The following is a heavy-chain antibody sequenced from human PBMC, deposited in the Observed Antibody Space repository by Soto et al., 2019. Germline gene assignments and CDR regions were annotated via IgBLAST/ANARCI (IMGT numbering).Heavy chain of an antibody. J-gene: IGHJ5*02. CDR3: AREACISTICSIGDRGFDP. Sequence: QVQLQESGPGLVKPSETLSLTCTVSGGSISSYYWSWLRQPPGKGLEWIGYMYYSGGTNYNPSLKSRVTISEDMSKNQFSLKLRSVTAADTAVYYCAREACISTICSIGDRGFDPWGQGTLVTVSS. CDR2: MYYSGGT. V-gene: IGHV4-59*01. D-gene: IGHD2-2*01. CDR1: GGSISSYY.